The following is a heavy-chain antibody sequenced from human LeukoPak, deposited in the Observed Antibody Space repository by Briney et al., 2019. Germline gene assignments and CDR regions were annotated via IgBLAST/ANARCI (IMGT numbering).Heavy chain of an antibody. CDR3: ARPLGYCCGGSCRDAFDI. D-gene: IGHD2-15*01. CDR1: GFTFSSYW. Sequence: SGGSLRLSCAASGFTFSSYWMHWVRQAPGKGLVWVSRINSDGSSTSYADSVKGRFTISRDNAKNTLYLQMNSLRAEDTAVYYCARPLGYCCGGSCRDAFDIWGQGTMVTVSS. CDR2: INSDGSST. J-gene: IGHJ3*02. V-gene: IGHV3-74*01.